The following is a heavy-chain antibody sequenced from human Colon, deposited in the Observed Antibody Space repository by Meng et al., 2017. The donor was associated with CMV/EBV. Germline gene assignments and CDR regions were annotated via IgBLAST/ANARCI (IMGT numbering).Heavy chain of an antibody. CDR3: ARAGAAVTTHFDL. J-gene: IGHJ4*02. CDR1: GYKFGIYG. D-gene: IGHD4-17*01. CDR2: ISAENGNT. Sequence: ASGYKFGIYGLTWVWQVPGQGLEWVGWISAENGNTNYAQKFQGRVTVTTDTSTKTAYMELRGLKSGDSAVYYCARAGAAVTTHFDLWGQGTLVTVSS. V-gene: IGHV1-18*01.